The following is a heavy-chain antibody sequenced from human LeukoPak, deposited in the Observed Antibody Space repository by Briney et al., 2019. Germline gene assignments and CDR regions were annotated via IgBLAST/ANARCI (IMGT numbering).Heavy chain of an antibody. J-gene: IGHJ4*02. CDR1: GGSISSYY. D-gene: IGHD6-13*01. Sequence: SETLSLTCTVSGGSISSYYWSWIRQPPGKGLEWIGYIYYSGSTNYSPSLKSRVTISVDTSKNQFSLKLSSVTAADTAVYYCAREEQQLGFFDYWGQGTLVTVSS. CDR3: AREEQQLGFFDY. CDR2: IYYSGST. V-gene: IGHV4-59*01.